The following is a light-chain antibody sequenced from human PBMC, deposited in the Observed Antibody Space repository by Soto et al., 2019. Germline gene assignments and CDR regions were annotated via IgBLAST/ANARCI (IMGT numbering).Light chain of an antibody. V-gene: IGKV3-20*01. CDR1: QSVSGSD. J-gene: IGKJ1*01. Sequence: EIVLTQSPATLSVSPGDRATLSCRASQSVSGSDLAWYQQKPGQAPRLLISGVSNRATGTPDRFSGSGSGTDFTLTISSLEPEDFAVFYCHQYGISPPTFGPGTKVDIK. CDR2: GVS. CDR3: HQYGISPPT.